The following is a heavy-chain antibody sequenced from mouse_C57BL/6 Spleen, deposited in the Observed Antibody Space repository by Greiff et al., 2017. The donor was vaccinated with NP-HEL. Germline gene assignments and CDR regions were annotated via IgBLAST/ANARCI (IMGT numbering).Heavy chain of an antibody. CDR2: IYPGSGST. CDR3: ARRGYYYGSRYFDY. CDR1: GYTFTSYW. V-gene: IGHV1-55*01. Sequence: QVQLQQPGAELVKPGASVKMSCKASGYTFTSYWITWVKQRPGQGLEWIGDIYPGSGSTNYNEKFKSKATLTVDKSSTTAYMQLSSRTSEDSAVYYCARRGYYYGSRYFDYWGQGTTLTVSS. D-gene: IGHD1-1*01. J-gene: IGHJ2*01.